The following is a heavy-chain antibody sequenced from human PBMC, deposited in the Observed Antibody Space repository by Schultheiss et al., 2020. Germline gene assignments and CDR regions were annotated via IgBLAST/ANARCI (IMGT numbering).Heavy chain of an antibody. V-gene: IGHV3-23*01. J-gene: IGHJ3*02. Sequence: GSLRLSCAASGFTVSSNYMSWVRQAPGKGLEWVSAISGSGGSTYYADSVKGRFTISRDNSKNTLYLQMNSLRAEDTAVYYCARDRNYDFWSGYPDSFDIWGQGTMVTVS. D-gene: IGHD3-3*01. CDR3: ARDRNYDFWSGYPDSFDI. CDR1: GFTVSSNY. CDR2: ISGSGGST.